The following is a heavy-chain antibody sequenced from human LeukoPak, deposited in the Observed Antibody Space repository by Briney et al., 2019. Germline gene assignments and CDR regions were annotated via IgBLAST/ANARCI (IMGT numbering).Heavy chain of an antibody. CDR1: GFTFSTYS. Sequence: GGSLRLSCAVSGFTFSTYSMSWVRQAPGKGLEWVAIINKDGSETHYVDSVKGRFTISRDNAQNSLYLQMNSLRAADTALYYCARVKMRPGTTEPTGGVEDYWAQGTLVTVSS. V-gene: IGHV3-7*01. CDR3: ARVKMRPGTTEPTGGVEDY. J-gene: IGHJ4*02. CDR2: INKDGSET. D-gene: IGHD1-1*01.